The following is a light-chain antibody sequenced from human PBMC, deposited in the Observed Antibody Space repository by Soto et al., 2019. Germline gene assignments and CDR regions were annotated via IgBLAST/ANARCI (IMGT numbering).Light chain of an antibody. J-gene: IGKJ5*01. CDR2: DAS. V-gene: IGKV3-11*01. CDR3: QQRSNWPPSIT. Sequence: EIVLTQSPATLSLSPGERATLSCRASQSVTSYLAWYQQRPGQAPRLLIYDASNRVAGIPARFSGSGSGTDFTLTINSLEPEDFAVYYCQQRSNWPPSITFGQGTRLEI. CDR1: QSVTSY.